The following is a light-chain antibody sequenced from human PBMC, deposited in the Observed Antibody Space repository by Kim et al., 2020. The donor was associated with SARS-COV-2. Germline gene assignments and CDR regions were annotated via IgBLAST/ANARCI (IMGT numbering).Light chain of an antibody. V-gene: IGKV1-39*01. Sequence: DIQMTQSPSSLSASVGDRVTITCRASQSISSYLNWYQQKPGKAPKLLIYAASSLQSGVPSRFSGSGSGTDFTLTISSLQPEDFATYYCQQSYSTPYTFGQGTKLGD. CDR3: QQSYSTPYT. CDR2: AAS. J-gene: IGKJ2*01. CDR1: QSISSY.